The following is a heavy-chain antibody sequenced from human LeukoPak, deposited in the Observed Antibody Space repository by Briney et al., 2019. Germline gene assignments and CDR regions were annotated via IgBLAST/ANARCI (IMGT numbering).Heavy chain of an antibody. V-gene: IGHV4-39*07. CDR2: IYYSGST. CDR3: ARAHSPYDSSGYPHFDY. D-gene: IGHD3-22*01. CDR1: GGSISSSSYY. Sequence: SETLSLTCTVSGGSISSSSYYWGWIRQPPGKGLEWIGSIYYSGSTYYNPSLKSRVTISVDTSKNQFSLKLSSVTAADTAVYYCARAHSPYDSSGYPHFDYWGQGTLVTVSS. J-gene: IGHJ4*02.